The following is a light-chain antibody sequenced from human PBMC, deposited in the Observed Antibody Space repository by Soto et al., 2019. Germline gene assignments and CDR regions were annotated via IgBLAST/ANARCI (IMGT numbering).Light chain of an antibody. Sequence: EIVLTQSPATLSLSPGERATLSCRASQSVTNSLAWYQQQPGQAPRLLIYHASNRATGVPARFSGSGSGTDFTLTISSLEPADFAVYYCQQRRTFGQGIKVEIK. CDR1: QSVTNS. V-gene: IGKV3-11*01. CDR2: HAS. J-gene: IGKJ1*01. CDR3: QQRRT.